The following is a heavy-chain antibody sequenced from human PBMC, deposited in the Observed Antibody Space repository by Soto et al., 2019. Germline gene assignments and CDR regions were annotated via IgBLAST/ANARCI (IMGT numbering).Heavy chain of an antibody. CDR1: GLNFSNYS. D-gene: IGHD6-19*01. V-gene: IGHV3-21*01. J-gene: IGHJ4*02. Sequence: GGSLRLSCVASGLNFSNYSMNWVRQAPGKGLEWVSSLSRSSLYVYYADSVTGRFTISRDNAQNSLYLQMNRLRVEDTAVYFCTRTVTGTPKVYFDYWGPGALVTVSS. CDR2: LSRSSLYV. CDR3: TRTVTGTPKVYFDY.